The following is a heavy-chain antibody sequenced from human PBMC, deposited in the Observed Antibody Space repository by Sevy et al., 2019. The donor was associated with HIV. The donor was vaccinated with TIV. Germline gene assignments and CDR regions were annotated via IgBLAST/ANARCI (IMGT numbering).Heavy chain of an antibody. D-gene: IGHD6-19*01. J-gene: IGHJ5*02. CDR2: IYYSGST. CDR3: ARQGGIAVAGQGGWFDP. CDR1: GGSISSSSYY. V-gene: IGHV4-39*01. Sequence: SETLSLTCTVSGGSISSSSYYWGWIRQPPGKGLEWIGSIYYSGSTYYNPSLKSRVTISVDTSKNQFSLKLSSVTAADTAVYYCARQGGIAVAGQGGWFDPWGQGTLVTVSS.